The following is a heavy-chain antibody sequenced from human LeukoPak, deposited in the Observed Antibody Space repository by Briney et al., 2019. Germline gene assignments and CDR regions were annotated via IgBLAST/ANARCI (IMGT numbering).Heavy chain of an antibody. CDR3: VKRDRGTFDY. CDR2: ISGSGGST. Sequence: PGGSLRLSCAASGFTFTSYAMSWVRQAPAKGLEWVSAISGSGGSTYYADSVKGRFTISRDNSKNTLYLQMNTLRVEDTAVYYCVKRDRGTFDYWGQGTLVTVSS. CDR1: GFTFTSYA. J-gene: IGHJ4*02. D-gene: IGHD1-1*01. V-gene: IGHV3-23*01.